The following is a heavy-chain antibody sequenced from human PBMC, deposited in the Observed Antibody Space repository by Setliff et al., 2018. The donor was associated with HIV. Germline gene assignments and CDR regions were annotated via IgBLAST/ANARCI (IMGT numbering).Heavy chain of an antibody. CDR2: ISATGST. J-gene: IGHJ3*02. D-gene: IGHD3-22*01. CDR1: GGIISSDSFF. Sequence: PSETLSLTCTVSGGIISSDSFFWSWIRQPAGKGLEWIGHISATGSTNYNPSLKSRVTMSLDTSKNQFSLKLNSVTAADTAVYHCARGDTYYHDSSGYVKSALDCFDIWGQGTMVTVSS. CDR3: ARGDTYYHDSSGYVKSALDCFDI. V-gene: IGHV4-61*09.